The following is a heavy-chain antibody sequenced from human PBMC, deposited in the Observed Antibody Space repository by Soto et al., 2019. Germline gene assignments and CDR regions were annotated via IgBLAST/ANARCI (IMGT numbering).Heavy chain of an antibody. CDR3: ARGYIHFDY. D-gene: IGHD1-20*01. CDR2: IYHSGST. CDR1: GGSISSFYYF. Sequence: SDTLSLTCTVSGGSISSFYYFWSWLRQPPGKGLEWIGYIYHSGSTYYNPSLKSRVTISVDTSKNQSSLKLSSVTAADTAVYYCARGYIHFDYWGQGTLVTVSS. V-gene: IGHV4-31*03. J-gene: IGHJ4*02.